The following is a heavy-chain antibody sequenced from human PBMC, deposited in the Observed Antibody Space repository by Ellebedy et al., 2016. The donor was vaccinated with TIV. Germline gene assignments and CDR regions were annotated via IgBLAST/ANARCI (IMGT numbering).Heavy chain of an antibody. CDR1: GFTFSSYA. CDR2: IKQDGSDK. Sequence: GGSLRLXXAASGFTFSSYAMNWVRQAPGKGLEWVANIKQDGSDKYYVDSVKGRFTISRDNAKNSLFLQMNSLRAEDTAVYYCARAIGAADSFWGQGTLVTVSS. J-gene: IGHJ4*02. CDR3: ARAIGAADSF. D-gene: IGHD6-13*01. V-gene: IGHV3-7*01.